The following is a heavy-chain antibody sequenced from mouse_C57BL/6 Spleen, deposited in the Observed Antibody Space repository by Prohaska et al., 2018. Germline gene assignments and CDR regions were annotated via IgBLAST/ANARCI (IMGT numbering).Heavy chain of an antibody. D-gene: IGHD1-1*01. V-gene: IGHV1-66*01. J-gene: IGHJ1*03. Sequence: NTKYNEKFKGKATLTADTSSSTAYMQLSSLTSEDSAVYYCARSKYYGSSQGYFDVWGTGTTVTVSS. CDR3: ARSKYYGSSQGYFDV. CDR2: NT.